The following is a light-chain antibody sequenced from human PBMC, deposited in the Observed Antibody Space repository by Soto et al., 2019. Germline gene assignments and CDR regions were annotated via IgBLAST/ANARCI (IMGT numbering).Light chain of an antibody. CDR2: DVS. Sequence: QSDLAQPASVSGSPGQSITTSCTGTSSDVGGYNYVSWYQQQPGKAPKFMIYDVSNRPSGVSNRFSGSKSGNTASLTISGLQAEDEADYYCCSYTTSNTRQIVFGTGTKVTVL. V-gene: IGLV2-14*01. CDR1: SSDVGGYNY. CDR3: CSYTTSNTRQIV. J-gene: IGLJ1*01.